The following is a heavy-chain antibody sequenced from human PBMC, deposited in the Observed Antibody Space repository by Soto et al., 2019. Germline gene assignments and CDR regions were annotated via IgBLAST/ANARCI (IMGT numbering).Heavy chain of an antibody. CDR3: ARVLGYSSGPQGSWFDP. V-gene: IGHV3-30-3*01. CDR2: ISYDGSNK. J-gene: IGHJ5*02. CDR1: GFTFSSYA. D-gene: IGHD6-25*01. Sequence: QVQLVESGGGVVQPGRSLRLSCAASGFTFSSYAMHWVRQAPGKGPEWVAVISYDGSNKYYADSVKGRFTISRDNSKNTLYLQMNSLRAEDTAVYYCARVLGYSSGPQGSWFDPWGQGTLVTVSS.